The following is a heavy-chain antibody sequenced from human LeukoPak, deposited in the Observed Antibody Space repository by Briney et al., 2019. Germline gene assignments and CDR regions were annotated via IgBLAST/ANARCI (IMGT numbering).Heavy chain of an antibody. Sequence: GGSLRLSCAASGFTFSSYGMYWVRQAPGTGLVWVSRISSDGSTTTYADSVRGRFTISRDNAKNTLYLQMDSLRAEDTAVYYCARVQVGGLTDNWGQGTLVTVSS. CDR3: ARVQVGGLTDN. J-gene: IGHJ4*02. V-gene: IGHV3-74*01. CDR2: ISSDGSTT. CDR1: GFTFSSYG. D-gene: IGHD1-26*01.